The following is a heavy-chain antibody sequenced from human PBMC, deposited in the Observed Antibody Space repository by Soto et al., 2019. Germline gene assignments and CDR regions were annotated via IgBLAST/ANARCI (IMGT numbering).Heavy chain of an antibody. D-gene: IGHD4-4*01. J-gene: IGHJ4*02. V-gene: IGHV1-69*01. CDR3: ASGGTTVNRRFDF. CDR1: GGTSSSYA. Sequence: QVQVVQSGAEVKKPGSSVRVSCKASGGTSSSYAITWMRQAPGQGLEWMGGIIPILDTTDYAQKFQGRVTFTADVSTSTVYMEMISLTSEDTAVYYCASGGTTVNRRFDFWGQGTLVTVSS. CDR2: IIPILDTT.